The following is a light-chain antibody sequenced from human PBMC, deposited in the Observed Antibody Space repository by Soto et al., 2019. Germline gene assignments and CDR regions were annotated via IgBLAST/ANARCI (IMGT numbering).Light chain of an antibody. CDR2: KAS. J-gene: IGKJ4*01. Sequence: DIQMTQSPSTLSASVGDRVNITCRASQSISNWLSWYQKKPGKDPNLLIYKASSLKSGVPSRFSGSGSGTEFNLTISSLQTDDFATYECQQYNNWTLTFGGGTKVDIK. CDR1: QSISNW. CDR3: QQYNNWTLT. V-gene: IGKV1-5*03.